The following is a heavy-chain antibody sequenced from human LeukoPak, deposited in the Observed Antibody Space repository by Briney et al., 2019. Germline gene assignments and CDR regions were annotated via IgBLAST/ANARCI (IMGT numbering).Heavy chain of an antibody. CDR3: ARGGGSGWPYYYYYGMDV. CDR1: GYTFTSYD. V-gene: IGHV1-8*01. J-gene: IGHJ6*02. D-gene: IGHD6-19*01. Sequence: ASVKVSRKASGYTFTSYDINWVRQATGQGLEWMGWMNPNSGNTGYAQKFQGRVTMTRNTSISTAYMELSSLRSEDTAVYYCARGGGSGWPYYYYYGMDVWGQGTTVTVSS. CDR2: MNPNSGNT.